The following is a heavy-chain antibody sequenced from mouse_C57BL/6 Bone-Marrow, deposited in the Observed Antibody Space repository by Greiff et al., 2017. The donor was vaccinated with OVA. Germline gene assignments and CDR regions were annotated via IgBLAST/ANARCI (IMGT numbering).Heavy chain of an antibody. CDR3: ATGGAMDY. Sequence: EVMLVESGGGLVQPGGSLKLSCAASGFTFSDYYMYWVRQTPEKRLEWVAYISNGGGSTYYPDTVKGRFTISRDNAKNTLFLQMTSLRSEDTAMYYCATGGAMDYWGQGTSVTVSS. CDR1: GFTFSDYY. CDR2: ISNGGGST. J-gene: IGHJ4*01. V-gene: IGHV5-12*03.